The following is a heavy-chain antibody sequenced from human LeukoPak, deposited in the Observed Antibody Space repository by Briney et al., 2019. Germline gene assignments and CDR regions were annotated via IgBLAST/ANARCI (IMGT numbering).Heavy chain of an antibody. Sequence: SETLSLTCTVSGGSISSGGYYWSWIRQHPGKGLEWIGYIYYSGSTYYNPSLKSRVTISADTSKNQFSLKLSSVTAADTAVYYCASRDGYNYYHYYMDVWGKGTAVTVSS. CDR2: IYYSGST. CDR3: ASRDGYNYYHYYMDV. CDR1: GGSISSGGYY. V-gene: IGHV4-31*03. D-gene: IGHD5-24*01. J-gene: IGHJ6*03.